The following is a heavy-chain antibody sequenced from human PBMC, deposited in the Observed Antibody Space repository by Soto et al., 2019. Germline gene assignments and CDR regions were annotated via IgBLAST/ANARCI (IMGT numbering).Heavy chain of an antibody. CDR2: ISYDGTSE. V-gene: IGHV3-30-3*01. D-gene: IGHD3-10*01. Sequence: QVQLVESGGGVVQPGRSLRLSCAASGFTFSSYPIHWVRQAPGKGLEWVGSISYDGTSEDFADSLRGRFTLSRDNSKNLLWVQMNSLRSEDTAVYYCLRDYSGWFDLWGQGTLVTVSS. CDR3: LRDYSGWFDL. J-gene: IGHJ5*01. CDR1: GFTFSSYP.